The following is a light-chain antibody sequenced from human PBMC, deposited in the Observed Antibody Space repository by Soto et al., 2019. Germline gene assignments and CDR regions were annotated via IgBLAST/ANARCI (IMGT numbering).Light chain of an antibody. CDR1: QSISSW. Sequence: DIPMTQSPSTLSASVGDRVTITCRASQSISSWLAWYQQKPGKAPKLLICDASSLESGVSSRFSCSGSGTEFTLTISSLQPDDFATYYCQQYNCLWTFGQGTQVEIK. J-gene: IGKJ1*01. CDR2: DAS. V-gene: IGKV1-5*01. CDR3: QQYNCLWT.